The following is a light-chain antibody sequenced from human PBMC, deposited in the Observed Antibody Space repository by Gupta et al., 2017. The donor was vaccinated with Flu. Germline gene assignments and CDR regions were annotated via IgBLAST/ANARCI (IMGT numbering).Light chain of an antibody. Sequence: DIQMTQSPSSLSASVGDRVTITCWTSQSIASDLNWYQQKPGKAPKLLIYGASSLESGVPSRFSGSGSGTDFTLTISSLQPEDVATYYCQQIHSTPLTFGQGTKVEI. J-gene: IGKJ1*01. CDR3: QQIHSTPLT. CDR1: QSIASD. V-gene: IGKV1-39*01. CDR2: GAS.